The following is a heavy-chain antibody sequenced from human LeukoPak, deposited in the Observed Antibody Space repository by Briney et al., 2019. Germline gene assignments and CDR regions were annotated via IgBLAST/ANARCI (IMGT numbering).Heavy chain of an antibody. CDR1: GLTFSSFG. Sequence: GGSLRLSCAASGLTFSSFGMHWVRQAPGKGLDWVAIISYDGSDTYYAGSVKGRFTISRDNSKNTLYLQMNSLRAKDTAVYYCAKEYNFGYIFFDYWGQGTLVTVSS. J-gene: IGHJ4*02. CDR2: ISYDGSDT. CDR3: AKEYNFGYIFFDY. V-gene: IGHV3-30*18. D-gene: IGHD5-18*01.